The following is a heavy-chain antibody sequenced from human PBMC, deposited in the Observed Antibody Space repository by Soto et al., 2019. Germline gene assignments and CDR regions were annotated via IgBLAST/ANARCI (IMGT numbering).Heavy chain of an antibody. V-gene: IGHV1-69*12. D-gene: IGHD5-18*01. CDR1: GGTFSSYA. J-gene: IGHJ5*02. CDR3: ARDGVDTAMVTVASGPWSGWFDP. CDR2: IIPIFGTA. Sequence: QVQLVQSGAEVKKPGSSVKVSCKASGGTFSSYAISWVRQAPGQGLEWMGGIIPIFGTANYAQKFQGRVTIPADESTSTAYMELSSLRSEDTAVYYCARDGVDTAMVTVASGPWSGWFDPWGQGTLVTVSS.